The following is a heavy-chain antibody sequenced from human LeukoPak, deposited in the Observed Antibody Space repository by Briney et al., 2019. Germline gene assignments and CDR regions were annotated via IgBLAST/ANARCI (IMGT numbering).Heavy chain of an antibody. CDR2: IIPIFGTA. J-gene: IGHJ4*02. CDR1: GGTFSGYA. D-gene: IGHD1-26*01. Sequence: SVKVSCKASGGTFSGYAISWVRQAPGQGLEWMGGIIPIFGTANYAQKFQGRVTITADESTSTAYMELSSLRSEDTAVYYCAREGGSHSVYFDYWGQGTLVNVSS. V-gene: IGHV1-69*01. CDR3: AREGGSHSVYFDY.